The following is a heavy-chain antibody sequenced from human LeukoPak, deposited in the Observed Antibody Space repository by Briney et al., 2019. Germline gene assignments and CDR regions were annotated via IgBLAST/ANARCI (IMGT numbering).Heavy chain of an antibody. D-gene: IGHD2-2*01. CDR1: GFTFSSYW. CDR2: IKEDGSEK. Sequence: GGSLRLSCAASGFTFSSYWMSWVRQAPGKGLEWVANIKEDGSEKYYVDSVRGRFTISRDNAKNSLYLQMNSLRAEDTAVYYCAREDAQEGTNAFDIWGQGTMVTVSS. V-gene: IGHV3-7*03. CDR3: AREDAQEGTNAFDI. J-gene: IGHJ3*02.